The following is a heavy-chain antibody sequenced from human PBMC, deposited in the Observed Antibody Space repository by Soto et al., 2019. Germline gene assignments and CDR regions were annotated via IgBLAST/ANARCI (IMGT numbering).Heavy chain of an antibody. J-gene: IGHJ4*02. CDR2: ISGSGEST. CDR1: GFTFSSYA. Sequence: PGGSLRLSCAASGFTFSSYAMSWVRQAPGMGLEWVSGISGSGESTHYADSVKGRFTISRDNSKNTLLLQMNSLTSEDSAVYFCYRAYCTGVTCSGFDHWGQGTLVTVSS. D-gene: IGHD2-15*01. V-gene: IGHV3-23*01. CDR3: YRAYCTGVTCSGFDH.